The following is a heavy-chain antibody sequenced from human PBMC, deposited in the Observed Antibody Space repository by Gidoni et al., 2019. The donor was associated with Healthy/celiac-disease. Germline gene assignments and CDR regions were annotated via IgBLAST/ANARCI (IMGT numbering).Heavy chain of an antibody. J-gene: IGHJ6*02. V-gene: IGHV3-11*05. D-gene: IGHD2-2*01. Sequence: QVQLVESGGGLVKPGGSLRLSCAASGFTFRDYYMSWIRQAPGKGLEWVSYISSSSSYTNYADSVKGRFTISRDNAKNSLYLQMNSLRAEDTAVYYCARDLTYCSSTSCYGVYYYYGMDVWGQGTTVTVSS. CDR2: ISSSSSYT. CDR3: ARDLTYCSSTSCYGVYYYYGMDV. CDR1: GFTFRDYY.